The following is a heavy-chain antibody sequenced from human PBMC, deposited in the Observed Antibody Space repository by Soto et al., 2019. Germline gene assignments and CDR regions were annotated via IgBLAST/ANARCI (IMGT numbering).Heavy chain of an antibody. CDR3: AKRDVVPAAMVHYYYGMDV. CDR1: GFTFSSYG. V-gene: IGHV3-30*18. Sequence: GGSLRLSCAASGFTFSSYGMHWVRQAPGKGLEWVAVISYDGSNKYYADSVKGRFTISRDNSKNTLYLQMNSLRAEDTAVYYCAKRDVVPAAMVHYYYGMDVWGQGTTVTVSS. D-gene: IGHD2-2*01. J-gene: IGHJ6*02. CDR2: ISYDGSNK.